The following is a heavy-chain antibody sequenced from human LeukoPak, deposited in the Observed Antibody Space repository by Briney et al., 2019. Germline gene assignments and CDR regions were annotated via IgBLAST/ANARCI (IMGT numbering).Heavy chain of an antibody. V-gene: IGHV3-48*04. CDR3: AREIFWSGYFSNLHFDY. J-gene: IGHJ4*02. Sequence: GGSLRLSCAASGFTFSSYSMNWVRRAPGKGLEWLSYISSSSETIYYADSVKGRFTISRDNAKNSLYLQMDSLRAEDTAVYYCAREIFWSGYFSNLHFDYWGQGTLVTVSS. CDR2: ISSSSETI. CDR1: GFTFSSYS. D-gene: IGHD3-3*01.